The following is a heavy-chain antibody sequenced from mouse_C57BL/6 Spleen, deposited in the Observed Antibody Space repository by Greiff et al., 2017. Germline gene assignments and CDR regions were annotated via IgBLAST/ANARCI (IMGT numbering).Heavy chain of an antibody. D-gene: IGHD2-4*01. J-gene: IGHJ4*01. CDR1: GFTFSSYG. Sequence: VNLVESGGDLVKPGGSLKLSCAASGFTFSSYGMSWVRQTPDKRLEWVATISSGGSYTYYPDSVKGRFTISIDKAKNTLYLQRSSLKSEDTAMYYCARHLYDYDCDEAMDYWGQGTSVTVSS. CDR2: ISSGGSYT. CDR3: ARHLYDYDCDEAMDY. V-gene: IGHV5-6*01.